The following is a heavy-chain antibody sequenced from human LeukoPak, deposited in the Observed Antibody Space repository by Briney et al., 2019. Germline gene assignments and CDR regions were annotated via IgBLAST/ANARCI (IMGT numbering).Heavy chain of an antibody. J-gene: IGHJ4*02. Sequence: PGGSLRLSCAASGFTFSSYAMSWVRQAPGKGLEWVSAISGSGGSTYYADSVKGRFTISRDNSKNTLYLQMNSLRAEDTAVYYCAKDQYYYDSSGYYLRYFDYWGQGTLVTVSS. CDR1: GFTFSSYA. V-gene: IGHV3-23*01. D-gene: IGHD3-22*01. CDR2: ISGSGGST. CDR3: AKDQYYYDSSGYYLRYFDY.